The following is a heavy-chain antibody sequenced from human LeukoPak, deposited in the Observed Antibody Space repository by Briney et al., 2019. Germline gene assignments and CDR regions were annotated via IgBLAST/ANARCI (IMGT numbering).Heavy chain of an antibody. CDR2: MNPNSGNT. J-gene: IGHJ3*02. CDR1: GYTFTSYD. CDR3: ARRMSTDDAFDI. V-gene: IGHV1-8*03. Sequence: ASVKVSCKASGYTFTSYDINWVRQATGQGLEWMGWMNPNSGNTGYAQKFQGRVTITRNTSISTAYMELSSLRSEDTAVYYCARRMSTDDAFDIWGQGTMVTVSS.